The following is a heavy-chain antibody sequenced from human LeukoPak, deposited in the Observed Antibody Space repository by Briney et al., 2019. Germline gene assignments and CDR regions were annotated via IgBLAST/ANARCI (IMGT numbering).Heavy chain of an antibody. D-gene: IGHD3-22*01. CDR3: AKDRGLIGYYTPFDY. J-gene: IGHJ4*02. Sequence: GGSLRLSCAASGFTFSSYAMSWLRQAPGGGLEGVSAINGSGGSTYYADSVKGRFTISRDNSKTALYLQMNSLRAEDTAVYYCAKDRGLIGYYTPFDYWGQGTLVTVSS. CDR1: GFTFSSYA. CDR2: INGSGGST. V-gene: IGHV3-23*01.